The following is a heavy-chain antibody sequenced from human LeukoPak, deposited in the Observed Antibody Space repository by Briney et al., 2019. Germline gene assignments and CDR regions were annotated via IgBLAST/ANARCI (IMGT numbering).Heavy chain of an antibody. V-gene: IGHV3-23*01. Sequence: GGSLRLSCAASGFTFSSYAMSWVRQAPGKGLEWVSAISGSGGSTYYADSVKGRFTISRDNSKNTLYLQMNSLRAEDTAVYYCAKGRGEYSYGSLIFWGQGTLVTVSS. CDR2: ISGSGGST. J-gene: IGHJ4*02. CDR3: AKGRGEYSYGSLIF. D-gene: IGHD5-18*01. CDR1: GFTFSSYA.